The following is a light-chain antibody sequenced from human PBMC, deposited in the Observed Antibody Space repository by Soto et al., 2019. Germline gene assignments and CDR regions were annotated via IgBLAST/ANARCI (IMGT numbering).Light chain of an antibody. J-gene: IGKJ1*01. CDR1: QSISNNY. CDR3: QQYDRSPRT. Sequence: SVLTQSPGTLSLSPGQRATLSCRASQSISNNYLTWYQQKHGQAPRLLIYGASSRATGIPDRFSVSGSGTDFTLTISRLEPEDFAVYYCQQYDRSPRTFGQGTKVEIK. CDR2: GAS. V-gene: IGKV3-20*01.